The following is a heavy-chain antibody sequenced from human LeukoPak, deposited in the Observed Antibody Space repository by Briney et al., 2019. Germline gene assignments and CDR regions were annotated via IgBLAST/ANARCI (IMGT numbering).Heavy chain of an antibody. V-gene: IGHV4-39*07. J-gene: IGHJ6*03. CDR3: ARGWGLYDFRYMDV. Sequence: SETLSLTCTVSGGSISSSSYYWGWIRQPPGKGLEWIGSIYYSGSTYYNPSLKSRVTISVDTSKNQFSLKLSSVTAADTAVYYCARGWGLYDFRYMDVWGKGTTVTVSS. CDR1: GGSISSSSYY. CDR2: IYYSGST. D-gene: IGHD3-3*01.